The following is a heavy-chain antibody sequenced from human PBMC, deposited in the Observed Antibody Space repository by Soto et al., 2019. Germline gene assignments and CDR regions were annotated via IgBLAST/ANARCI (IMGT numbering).Heavy chain of an antibody. V-gene: IGHV4-59*01. J-gene: IGHJ4*02. Sequence: SETLSLTCTVSGGSISTYYWSWIRQPPGKGLELIGYIYYSGSTNYNPSLKSRVTISVDTSKNQFSLKLSSVTAADTAVYYCARNGYCSGGSCYYQVFDYWGQGTLVTVSS. CDR2: IYYSGST. CDR1: GGSISTYY. CDR3: ARNGYCSGGSCYYQVFDY. D-gene: IGHD2-15*01.